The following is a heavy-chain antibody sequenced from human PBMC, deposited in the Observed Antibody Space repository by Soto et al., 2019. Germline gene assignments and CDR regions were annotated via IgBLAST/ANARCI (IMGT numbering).Heavy chain of an antibody. D-gene: IGHD3-22*01. Sequence: APVKVSCKASGYSFATSGISWVRQAPGQGLEWMGWMSAYNGNTKYEQKLQDIVTMTTDTSTSTAYLELRRLRSAATAVFYCAGAGHNYDTRGYGNRGQGTLVTVSS. CDR2: MSAYNGNT. CDR3: AGAGHNYDTRGYGN. V-gene: IGHV1-18*01. J-gene: IGHJ4*02. CDR1: GYSFATSG.